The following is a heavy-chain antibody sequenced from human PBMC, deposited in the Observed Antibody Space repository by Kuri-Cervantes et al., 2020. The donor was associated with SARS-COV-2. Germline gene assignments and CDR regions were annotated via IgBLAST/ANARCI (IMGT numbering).Heavy chain of an antibody. Sequence: ASVKVSCKASGYTFTGYYMHWVRQAPGQGLEWMGWINPNSGGTNYAQKFQGRVTMTRDTSISTAYMELSRLRSDDTAVYYCASSNWGLDLWGAFDIWGQGTMVTVSS. V-gene: IGHV1-2*02. J-gene: IGHJ3*02. CDR1: GYTFTGYY. CDR2: INPNSGGT. D-gene: IGHD7-27*01. CDR3: ASSNWGLDLWGAFDI.